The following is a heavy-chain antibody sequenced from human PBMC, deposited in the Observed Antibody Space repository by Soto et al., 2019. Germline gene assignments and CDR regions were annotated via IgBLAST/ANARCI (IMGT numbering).Heavy chain of an antibody. Sequence: PSETLSLTCAVYGGSFSGYYWSWIRQPPGKGLEWIGEINHSGSTNYNPSLKSRVTISVDTSKNQFSLKLSSVTAADTAVYYCARGRPAAAGPAVIYYGMDVWGQGTTVTVSS. CDR2: INHSGST. CDR1: GGSFSGYY. D-gene: IGHD6-13*01. CDR3: ARGRPAAAGPAVIYYGMDV. J-gene: IGHJ6*02. V-gene: IGHV4-34*01.